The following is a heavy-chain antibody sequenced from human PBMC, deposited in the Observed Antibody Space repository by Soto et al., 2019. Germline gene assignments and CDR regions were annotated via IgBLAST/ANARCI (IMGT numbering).Heavy chain of an antibody. V-gene: IGHV1-2*04. Sequence: GASVKVSCKASGYTFTGYYMHWVRQAPGQGLEWMGWINPNSGGTNYAQKFQGWVTMTRDTSISTAYMELSRLRSDDTAVYHCARDGYYYDSSGSASFDYWGQGTLVTVSS. J-gene: IGHJ4*02. CDR3: ARDGYYYDSSGSASFDY. CDR2: INPNSGGT. D-gene: IGHD3-22*01. CDR1: GYTFTGYY.